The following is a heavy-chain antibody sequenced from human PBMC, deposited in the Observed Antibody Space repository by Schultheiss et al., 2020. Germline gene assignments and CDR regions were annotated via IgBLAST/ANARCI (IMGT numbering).Heavy chain of an antibody. CDR1: GFTFDDYA. CDR3: AKDRCSSDNCLLGMDV. D-gene: IGHD2-2*01. Sequence: GGSLRLSCAASGFTFDDYAMHWVRQAPGKGLEWVSGISWNSGSIGYADSVKGRFTISRDNAKNSLYLQMNSLRAEDTAVYYCAKDRCSSDNCLLGMDVWGQGTTVNVSS. CDR2: ISWNSGSI. V-gene: IGHV3-9*01. J-gene: IGHJ6*02.